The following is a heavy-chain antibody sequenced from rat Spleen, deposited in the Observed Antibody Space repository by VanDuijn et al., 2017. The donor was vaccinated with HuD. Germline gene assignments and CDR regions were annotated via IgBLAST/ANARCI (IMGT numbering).Heavy chain of an antibody. J-gene: IGHJ1*01. CDR1: GFTFSSFA. V-gene: IGHV5-46*01. CDR3: TRARTGITTSYWYFDF. Sequence: EVQLVESGGGLVQPGRSLKLSCAASGFTFSSFAMAWVRQAPKKGLEWVATMSPSGGSTYYRDSVKGRFTISRDNAKSTLYLQMNSLRSEDTATYYCTRARTGITTSYWYFDFWGPGTMVTVSS. CDR2: MSPSGGST. D-gene: IGHD1-4*01.